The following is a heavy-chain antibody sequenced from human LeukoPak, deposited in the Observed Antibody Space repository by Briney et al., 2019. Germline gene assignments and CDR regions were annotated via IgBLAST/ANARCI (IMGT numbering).Heavy chain of an antibody. J-gene: IGHJ4*02. CDR2: IHPSGML. Sequence: SETLSLTCTVSGASFSNGDQYWNWIRQSPGKGLEWIGSIHPSGMLYNNPSLESRVTISIDTSKNQFSLNLNSVTAADTAVYFRSRGLDSRKLGYWGQGTLVTVSS. CDR1: GASFSNGDQY. D-gene: IGHD3-22*01. V-gene: IGHV4-31*03. CDR3: SRGLDSRKLGY.